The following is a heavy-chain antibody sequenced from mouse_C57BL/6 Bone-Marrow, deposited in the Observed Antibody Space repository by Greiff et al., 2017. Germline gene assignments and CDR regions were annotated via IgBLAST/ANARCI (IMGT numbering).Heavy chain of an antibody. D-gene: IGHD2-10*02. CDR1: GFTFSSYT. J-gene: IGHJ3*01. CDR2: ISGGGGNT. V-gene: IGHV5-9*01. Sequence: DVQLVESGGGLVKPGGSLKLSCAASGFTFSSYTMSWVRQTPEKRLEWVATISGGGGNTYYPDSVKGRFTISRDNAKNTLYMQMSSLRSEDTALYYCARGMADWGQGTLVTVSA. CDR3: ARGMAD.